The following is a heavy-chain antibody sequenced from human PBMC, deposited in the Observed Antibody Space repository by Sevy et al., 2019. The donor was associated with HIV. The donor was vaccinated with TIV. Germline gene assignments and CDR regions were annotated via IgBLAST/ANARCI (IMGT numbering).Heavy chain of an antibody. CDR2: ISSSSSTI. Sequence: GGSLRLSCAASGFTFSSYSMNWVRQAPGKGLEWVSYISSSSSTIYYADSVKGRFTISRDNAKNSLYLQMNSLRDEDTAVYYCAREIVVVPVAMKLYYYGMDVWGQGTTVTVSS. CDR3: AREIVVVPVAMKLYYYGMDV. D-gene: IGHD2-2*01. V-gene: IGHV3-48*02. J-gene: IGHJ6*02. CDR1: GFTFSSYS.